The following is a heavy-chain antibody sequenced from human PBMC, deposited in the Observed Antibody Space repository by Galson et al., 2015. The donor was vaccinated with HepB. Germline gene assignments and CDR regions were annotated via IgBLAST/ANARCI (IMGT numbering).Heavy chain of an antibody. CDR2: INSDGSST. J-gene: IGHJ3*02. CDR3: ARVPGYYYDSSGYGDAFDI. V-gene: IGHV3-74*01. D-gene: IGHD3-22*01. CDR1: GFTFSSYW. Sequence: SLRLSCAASGFTFSSYWMHWVRQAPGKGLVWVSRINSDGSSTSYADSVKGRFTISRDNAKNTLYLQMNSLRAEDTAVYYCARVPGYYYDSSGYGDAFDIRGQGTMVTVSS.